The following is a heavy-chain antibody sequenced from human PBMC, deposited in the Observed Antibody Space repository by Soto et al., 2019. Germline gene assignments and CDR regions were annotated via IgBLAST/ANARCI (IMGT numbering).Heavy chain of an antibody. D-gene: IGHD6-13*01. Sequence: GGSLRLSCSAPGFTFSNFAMYWVRQAPVKGLEYVSAIANNGGSTFYADSVKGRFTISRDNSKNTLYLQMSSLRAEDKALYYCTNPGIAAPLPLDYWGQGTLVTVSS. CDR1: GFTFSNFA. V-gene: IGHV3-64D*08. CDR2: IANNGGST. J-gene: IGHJ4*02. CDR3: TNPGIAAPLPLDY.